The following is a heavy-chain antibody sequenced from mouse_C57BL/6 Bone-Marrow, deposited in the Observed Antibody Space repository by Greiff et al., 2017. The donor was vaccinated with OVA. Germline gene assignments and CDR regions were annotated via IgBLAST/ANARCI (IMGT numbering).Heavy chain of an antibody. CDR2: INPNNGGT. D-gene: IGHD1-1*01. Sequence: VQLQQSGPELVKPGASVKISCKASGYTFTDYYMNWVKQSHGQSLEWIGDINPNNGGTSYNQKFKGKATLTVDKSSSTAYMELRSLTSEDSAVDYCARAITTVENYFDYWGQGTTLTVSS. CDR1: GYTFTDYY. J-gene: IGHJ2*01. CDR3: ARAITTVENYFDY. V-gene: IGHV1-26*01.